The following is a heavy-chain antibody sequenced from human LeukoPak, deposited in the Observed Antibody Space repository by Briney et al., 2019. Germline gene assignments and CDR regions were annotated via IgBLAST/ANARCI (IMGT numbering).Heavy chain of an antibody. J-gene: IGHJ4*02. V-gene: IGHV3-66*03. CDR1: RFTVSNNY. Sequence: GGSLRLSCAASRFTVSNNYMNWVRQAPGEGLEWVSVIHPSGSAYYADSVKGRFTISRDNSKNTLYLQMNSLRPEDTAIYYCARDIDWGYAMIYWGQGTLVTVSS. CDR2: IHPSGSA. D-gene: IGHD2-8*01. CDR3: ARDIDWGYAMIY.